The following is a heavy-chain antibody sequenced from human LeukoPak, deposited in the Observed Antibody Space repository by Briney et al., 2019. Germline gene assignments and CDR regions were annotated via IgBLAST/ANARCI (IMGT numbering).Heavy chain of an antibody. CDR1: GGSISSFY. CDR3: ARLRAAAGPYYFDY. CDR2: IYTSGTT. J-gene: IGHJ4*02. V-gene: IGHV4-4*07. Sequence: PSETLSLTCAVSGGSISSFYWSWIRQPAGKGLEWIGRIYTSGTTNSNPSLKSRVTMSVDTSYNRCCLKLGSVTAADTAVYYCARLRAAAGPYYFDYWGQGTLATVSS. D-gene: IGHD6-13*01.